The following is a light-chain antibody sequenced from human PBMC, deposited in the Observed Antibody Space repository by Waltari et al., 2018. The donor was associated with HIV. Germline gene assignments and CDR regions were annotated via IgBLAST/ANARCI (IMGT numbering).Light chain of an antibody. Sequence: EIVLTQSPATLSLSPGARATLSCRASQSVSDFLAWYQHKSGQAPRLLIFDASNRATGIPARFSGSGSGTDFTLTISSLEPEDFAVYFCQQRSDWRRLTFGGGTKVEI. CDR1: QSVSDF. CDR2: DAS. J-gene: IGKJ4*01. V-gene: IGKV3-11*01. CDR3: QQRSDWRRLT.